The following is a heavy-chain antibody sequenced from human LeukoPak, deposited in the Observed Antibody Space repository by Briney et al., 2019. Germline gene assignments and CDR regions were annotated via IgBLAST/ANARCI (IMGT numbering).Heavy chain of an antibody. Sequence: TGGSLRLSCAASGFTFSSYGMHWVRQAPGKGLEWVAVIWYDGSNKYYADSVKGRFTISRDNSKNTLYLQMNSLRGEDTAVYYCARHVVGATTRLDYWGQGTLVTVSS. CDR2: IWYDGSNK. CDR3: ARHVVGATTRLDY. CDR1: GFTFSSYG. V-gene: IGHV3-33*01. J-gene: IGHJ4*02. D-gene: IGHD1-26*01.